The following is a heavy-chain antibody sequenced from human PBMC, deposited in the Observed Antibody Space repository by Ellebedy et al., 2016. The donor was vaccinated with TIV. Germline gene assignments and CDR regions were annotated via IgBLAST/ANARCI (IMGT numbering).Heavy chain of an antibody. Sequence: AASVKVSCKASGFTFTSSAMQWVRQARGQRVEWIGWIVVGSGNTNYAQKFQERVTITRDMSTSTAYMELSSLRSEDTAVYYCAAGGGIVGATAYYYGMDVWGQGTTVTVSS. D-gene: IGHD1-26*01. J-gene: IGHJ6*02. V-gene: IGHV1-58*02. CDR3: AAGGGIVGATAYYYGMDV. CDR1: GFTFTSSA. CDR2: IVVGSGNT.